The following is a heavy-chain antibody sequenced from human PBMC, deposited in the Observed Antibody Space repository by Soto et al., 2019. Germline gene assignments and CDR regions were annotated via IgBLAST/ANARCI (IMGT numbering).Heavy chain of an antibody. V-gene: IGHV4-31*03. J-gene: IGHJ6*02. CDR2: IYYSGST. CDR1: GGSISSGGYY. CDR3: AREMDTAMDTAYYYGMDV. D-gene: IGHD5-18*01. Sequence: QVQLQESGPGLVKPSQTLSLTCTVSGGSISSGGYYWSWIRQHPGKGLEWLGYIYYSGSTYYNPSLKSRVTISVDTSKNQCSLKLSSVAAAATAVYYCAREMDTAMDTAYYYGMDVWGQGTTVTVSS.